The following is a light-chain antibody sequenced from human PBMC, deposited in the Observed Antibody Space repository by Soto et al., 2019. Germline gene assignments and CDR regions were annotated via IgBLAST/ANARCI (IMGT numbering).Light chain of an antibody. CDR3: CSYAGPSVFVV. Sequence: QSALTQPASVSGSPGQSITISCTGTSSDIGSYNRVSWYQQHPGKAPKLMIYEDTQRPSRVSNRFSGSKSGNTASLTITGRQDEDEADYYCCSYAGPSVFVVFGGGTKLTVL. V-gene: IGLV2-23*02. CDR2: EDT. CDR1: SSDIGSYNR. J-gene: IGLJ2*01.